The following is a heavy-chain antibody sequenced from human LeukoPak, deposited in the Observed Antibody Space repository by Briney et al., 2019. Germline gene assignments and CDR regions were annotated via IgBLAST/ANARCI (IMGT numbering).Heavy chain of an antibody. D-gene: IGHD6-13*01. CDR1: GGSISSHY. Sequence: SETLSLTCTVSGGSISSHYWSWIRQPPGKGLEWIGYIYYSGSTNYNPSLKSRVTISVDTPKNQFSLKLSSVTAADTAVYYCARETTAAAGMWFDYWGQGTLVTVSS. V-gene: IGHV4-59*11. CDR3: ARETTAAAGMWFDY. J-gene: IGHJ4*02. CDR2: IYYSGST.